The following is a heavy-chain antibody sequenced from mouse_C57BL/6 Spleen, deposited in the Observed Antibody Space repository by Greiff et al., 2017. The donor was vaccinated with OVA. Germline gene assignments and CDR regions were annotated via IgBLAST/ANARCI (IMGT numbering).Heavy chain of an antibody. CDR3: ARGITTVVATDY. D-gene: IGHD1-1*01. Sequence: QVQLQQPGAELVKPGASVKLSCKASGYTFTSYWMQWVKQRPGQGLEWIGEIDPSDSYTNYNQKFKGKATLTVDTSSSTAYMQLSSLTSEDSAVYYCARGITTVVATDYWGQGTTLTVSS. CDR2: IDPSDSYT. CDR1: GYTFTSYW. V-gene: IGHV1-50*01. J-gene: IGHJ2*01.